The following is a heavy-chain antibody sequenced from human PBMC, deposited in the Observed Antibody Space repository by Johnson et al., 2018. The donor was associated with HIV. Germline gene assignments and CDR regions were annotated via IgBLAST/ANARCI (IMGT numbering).Heavy chain of an antibody. V-gene: IGHV3-30*18. CDR2: ISYDGSNK. Sequence: QVQLVESGGGVVRPGGSLRLSCAASGFTFDDYGMTWVRQAPGKGLEWVAVISYDGSNKYYADSVKGRFTISRDNSKNTLYLQMNSLRAEDTAVYYCAKAPGGGSRSLDAFDIWGQGTMVTVSS. CDR1: GFTFDDYG. D-gene: IGHD1-26*01. J-gene: IGHJ3*02. CDR3: AKAPGGGSRSLDAFDI.